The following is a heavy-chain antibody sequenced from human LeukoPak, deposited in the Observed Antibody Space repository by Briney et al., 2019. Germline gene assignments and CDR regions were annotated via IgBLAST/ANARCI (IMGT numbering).Heavy chain of an antibody. CDR3: TTALPLYSSGWNFDY. CDR2: IKSKTDGGTT. Sequence: PGGSLRLSCAASGFTFSNAWMSWARQAPGKGLEWVGRIKSKTDGGTTDYAAPVKGRFTISRDDSKNTLYLQMNSLKTEDTAVYYCTTALPLYSSGWNFDYWGQGTLVTVSS. D-gene: IGHD6-19*01. V-gene: IGHV3-15*01. J-gene: IGHJ4*02. CDR1: GFTFSNAW.